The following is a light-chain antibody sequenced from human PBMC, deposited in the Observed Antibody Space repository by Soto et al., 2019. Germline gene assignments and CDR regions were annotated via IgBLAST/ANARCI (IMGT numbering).Light chain of an antibody. Sequence: QAVVTQPPSVSGAPGQRVTISCTGSSSNIGADYDVHWYQHLPGRAPKLLIFGNTNRPSGVPDRFSGSKSGTSASLAITGLQADDEGDYYCQSSDSSLSVVFGGGTKVTVL. J-gene: IGLJ2*01. V-gene: IGLV1-40*01. CDR1: SSNIGADYD. CDR2: GNT. CDR3: QSSDSSLSVV.